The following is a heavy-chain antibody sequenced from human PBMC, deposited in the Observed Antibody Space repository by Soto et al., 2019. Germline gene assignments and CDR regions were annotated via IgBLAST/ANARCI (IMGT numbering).Heavy chain of an antibody. CDR1: GFPFSSYA. D-gene: IGHD3-22*01. J-gene: IGHJ3*02. V-gene: IGHV3-23*01. CDR2: ISGSGGST. CDR3: ARDYYDSSGYYYIWALDAFDI. Sequence: GGSLRLSCAASGFPFSSYAMSWVRQAPGKGLEWVSAISGSGGSTYYADSVKGRFTISRDNSKNSLYLQMNSLRDEDTAVYYCARDYYDSSGYYYIWALDAFDIWGQGTMVTVSS.